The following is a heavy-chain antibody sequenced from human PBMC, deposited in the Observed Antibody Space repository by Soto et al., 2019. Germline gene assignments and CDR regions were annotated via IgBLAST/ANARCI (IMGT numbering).Heavy chain of an antibody. CDR3: TTYPLPAMARGEGYFEY. Sequence: EVQLVESGGGLVTPGGSLRLSCVASGFTFNNVWMTWVRQAPGKGLEWVGQFKGETDGGTTDYPAHVKGRYTISRDDSQNTLFQHMSSLKTEDTGVYYCTTYPLPAMARGEGYFEYWGQGTLVTVSS. V-gene: IGHV3-15*01. D-gene: IGHD3-10*01. CDR2: FKGETDGGTT. J-gene: IGHJ4*02. CDR1: GFTFNNVW.